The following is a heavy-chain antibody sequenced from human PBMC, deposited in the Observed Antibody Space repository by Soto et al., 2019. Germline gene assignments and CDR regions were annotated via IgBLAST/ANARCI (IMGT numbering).Heavy chain of an antibody. D-gene: IGHD1-26*01. CDR3: AREGLVGATLGYYYYGMDV. Sequence: ASVKVSCKASGYTFTIYGISWVRQAPGQGLEWMGWISAYNGNTNYAQKLQGRVTMTTDTPTSTAYMELRSLRSDDTAVYYCAREGLVGATLGYYYYGMDVWGQGTTVTVSS. V-gene: IGHV1-18*01. J-gene: IGHJ6*02. CDR2: ISAYNGNT. CDR1: GYTFTIYG.